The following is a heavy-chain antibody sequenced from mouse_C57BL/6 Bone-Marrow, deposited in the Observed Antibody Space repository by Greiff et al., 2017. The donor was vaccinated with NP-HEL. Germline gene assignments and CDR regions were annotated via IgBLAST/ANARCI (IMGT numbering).Heavy chain of an antibody. J-gene: IGHJ3*01. V-gene: IGHV1-19*01. CDR1: GYTFTDYY. CDR2: INPYNGGT. CDR3: ARSIGIYYYGSSYGLFAY. D-gene: IGHD1-1*01. Sequence: EVQLQQSGPVLVKPGASVKMSCKASGYTFTDYYMNWVKQSHGKSLEWIGVINPYNGGTSYNQKFKGKATLTVDKSSSTAYMELNSLTSEDSAVYYCARSIGIYYYGSSYGLFAYWGQGTLVTVSA.